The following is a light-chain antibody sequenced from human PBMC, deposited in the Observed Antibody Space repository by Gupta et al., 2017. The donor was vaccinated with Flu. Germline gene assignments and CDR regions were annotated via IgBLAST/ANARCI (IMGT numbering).Light chain of an antibody. J-gene: IGKJ3*01. CDR1: QSINNW. V-gene: IGKV1-5*03. CDR3: QQYNNYSHT. CDR2: KAS. Sequence: PSTLYASVGDRVTITCRASQSINNWLTWYQQKPGKAPKVLIYKASTLESGVPSRFSGSGSGTEFTLTISSLQPDDFATYYCQQYNNYSHTFGHGTKVDIK.